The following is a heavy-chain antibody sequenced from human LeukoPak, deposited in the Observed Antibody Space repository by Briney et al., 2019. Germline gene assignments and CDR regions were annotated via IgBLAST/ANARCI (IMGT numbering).Heavy chain of an antibody. CDR1: GFTFGSYA. Sequence: GGSLRLSCAASGFTFGSYAMSWVRQAPGKGLEWVSAVSGSGGSTYYADSVKGRFTISRDNSKNTLYLQMNSLRAEDTAVYYCATGLSGPDAFDIWGQGTMVTVSS. CDR2: VSGSGGST. J-gene: IGHJ3*02. CDR3: ATGLSGPDAFDI. D-gene: IGHD6-19*01. V-gene: IGHV3-23*01.